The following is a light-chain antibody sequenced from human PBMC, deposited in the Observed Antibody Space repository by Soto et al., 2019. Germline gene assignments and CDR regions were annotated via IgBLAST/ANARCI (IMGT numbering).Light chain of an antibody. V-gene: IGKV1-39*01. CDR1: QNIRSY. J-gene: IGKJ2*01. CDR3: QHSYNIPYT. Sequence: DIQMTQSPSSLSASVGDRVTITCRASQNIRSYLHWYQQKVGRAPKLLIYAASVMQSGVPSRFSGSGSGTDFTLTISNLQPEDFATYYCQHSYNIPYTFGQGTKLEIK. CDR2: AAS.